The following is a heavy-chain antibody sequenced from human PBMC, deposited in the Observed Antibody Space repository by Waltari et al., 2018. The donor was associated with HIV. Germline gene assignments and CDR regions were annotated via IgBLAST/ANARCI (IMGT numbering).Heavy chain of an antibody. CDR2: IKQDGSEI. J-gene: IGHJ4*02. D-gene: IGHD6-13*01. CDR1: GFNFSSYW. Sequence: EVQLVESGGGLVQPGGSLRLSCAASGFNFSSYWMSWVRQAPGKGLEWVANIKQDGSEIYYVDSVKGRFTISRDNAKNSLYLQMNSLRAEDTAVYFCARRGGRSSPLGYWGQGTLVTVSS. CDR3: ARRGGRSSPLGY. V-gene: IGHV3-7*01.